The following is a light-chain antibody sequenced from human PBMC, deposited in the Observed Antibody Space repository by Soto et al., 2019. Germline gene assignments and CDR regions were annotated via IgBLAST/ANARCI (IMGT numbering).Light chain of an antibody. CDR3: QQSYSTRLT. CDR1: QSISSY. Sequence: DIQMTQSPSSLSASVGDRVTITCRASQSISSYLNCYQQKPGKAPKLLIYAASSLQSGVPSRFSGSGSGTDFTLTISSLQPEDFATYYCQQSYSTRLTFGGGTKVEIK. CDR2: AAS. J-gene: IGKJ4*01. V-gene: IGKV1-39*01.